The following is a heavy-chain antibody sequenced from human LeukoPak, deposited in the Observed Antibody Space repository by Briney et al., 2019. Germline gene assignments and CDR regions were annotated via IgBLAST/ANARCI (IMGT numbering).Heavy chain of an antibody. CDR2: ISSSSSYI. V-gene: IGHV3-21*01. CDR3: ARETDIEYSSSWPQHWYFDL. D-gene: IGHD6-13*01. Sequence: PGGSLRLSCAASGFTFSSYSMNWVRQAPGKGLEWVSSISSSSSYIYYADSVKGRFTISRDNAKNSLYLQMNSLRAEDTAVYYCARETDIEYSSSWPQHWYFDLWGRGTLVTVSS. J-gene: IGHJ2*01. CDR1: GFTFSSYS.